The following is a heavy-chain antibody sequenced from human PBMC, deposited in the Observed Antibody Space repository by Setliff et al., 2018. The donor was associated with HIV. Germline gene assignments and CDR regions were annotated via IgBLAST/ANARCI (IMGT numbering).Heavy chain of an antibody. Sequence: GASVKVSCKASGYIFTNYGISWVRQAPGQGLEWMGWITGYNGNTNYAEKFQGRVTMTIDTSTSTAYLELRSLRSDDTAVYYCARATSWTIHDFWGQGTLVTVSS. J-gene: IGHJ4*02. CDR1: GYIFTNYG. CDR2: ITGYNGNT. D-gene: IGHD1-1*01. CDR3: ARATSWTIHDF. V-gene: IGHV1-18*01.